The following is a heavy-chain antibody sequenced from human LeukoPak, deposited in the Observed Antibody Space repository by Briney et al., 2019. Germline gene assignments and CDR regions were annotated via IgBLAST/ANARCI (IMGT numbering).Heavy chain of an antibody. D-gene: IGHD4-17*01. CDR1: GFTFKTYN. CDR3: ARVAGTVTTGFDS. Sequence: GGSLRLSYAASGFTFKTYNMHWVRQAPGKGLEWVAVILHDGTNKFYADSVKGRFTISRDNFKNTLYLQMNSLRAEDTAVYYCARVAGTVTTGFDSWGQGTLVTVSS. CDR2: ILHDGTNK. J-gene: IGHJ4*02. V-gene: IGHV3-30-3*01.